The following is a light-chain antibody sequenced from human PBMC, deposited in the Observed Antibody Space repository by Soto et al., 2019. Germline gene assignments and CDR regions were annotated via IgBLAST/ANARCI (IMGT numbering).Light chain of an antibody. Sequence: EIVLTQSPCTLSLSPGERATLSCRASQSVSYYLAWYQQKPGQAPRLLIYDASSRATGVPDRFSGSGSGTDFTLTISSLEPEDFAVYYCQQRSNWPTFGQGTLLEI. CDR2: DAS. J-gene: IGKJ5*01. CDR1: QSVSYY. CDR3: QQRSNWPT. V-gene: IGKV3-11*01.